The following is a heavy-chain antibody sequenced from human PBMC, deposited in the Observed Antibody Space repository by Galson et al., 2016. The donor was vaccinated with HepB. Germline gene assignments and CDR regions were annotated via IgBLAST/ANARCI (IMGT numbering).Heavy chain of an antibody. Sequence: SLRLSCAASGFSVTSSYMSWVRQAPGKALEWVPVIYSSGATYYAESVAGRFIISTHNSRNTVDLQMSSLRAEDTAFYYCARGLVGSTTAFDSWGQGTLVAVSS. CDR1: GFSVTSSY. D-gene: IGHD2/OR15-2a*01. CDR2: IYSSGAT. V-gene: IGHV3-53*04. CDR3: ARGLVGSTTAFDS. J-gene: IGHJ4*02.